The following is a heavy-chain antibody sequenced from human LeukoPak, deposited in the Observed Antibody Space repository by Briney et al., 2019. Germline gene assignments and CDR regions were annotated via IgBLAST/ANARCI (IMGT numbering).Heavy chain of an antibody. Sequence: GGSLRLSCAASGFTFSDYYMSWIRQAPGKGLEWVSYISSSGSTVYYADSVKGRFTISRDNAKNSLYPQMNSLRAEDTAVYYCARADCSSTSCFEYYFDYWGQGTLVTVSS. V-gene: IGHV3-11*01. J-gene: IGHJ4*02. CDR1: GFTFSDYY. D-gene: IGHD2-2*01. CDR2: ISSSGSTV. CDR3: ARADCSSTSCFEYYFDY.